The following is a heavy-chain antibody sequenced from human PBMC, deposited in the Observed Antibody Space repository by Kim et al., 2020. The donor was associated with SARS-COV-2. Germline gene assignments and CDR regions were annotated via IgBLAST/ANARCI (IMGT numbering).Heavy chain of an antibody. Sequence: TDYAATVKGRFTSARDDSKNTLYLQMNSLKTEDTAVYYCTTGPRYGDLGYWGQGTLVTVSS. D-gene: IGHD4-17*01. J-gene: IGHJ4*02. CDR3: TTGPRYGDLGY. CDR2: T. V-gene: IGHV3-15*01.